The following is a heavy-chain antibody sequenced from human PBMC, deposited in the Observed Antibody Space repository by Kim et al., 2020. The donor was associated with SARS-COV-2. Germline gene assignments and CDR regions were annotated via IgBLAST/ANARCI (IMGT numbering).Heavy chain of an antibody. V-gene: IGHV1-69*13. CDR1: GGTFSSYA. CDR2: IIPIFGTA. Sequence: SVKVSCKASGGTFSSYAISWVRQAPGQGLEWMGGIIPIFGTANYAQKFQGRVTITADESTSTAYMELSSLRSEDTAVYYCARDRRDDYSNYGGWFDPWGQGTLVTVSS. J-gene: IGHJ5*02. D-gene: IGHD4-4*01. CDR3: ARDRRDDYSNYGGWFDP.